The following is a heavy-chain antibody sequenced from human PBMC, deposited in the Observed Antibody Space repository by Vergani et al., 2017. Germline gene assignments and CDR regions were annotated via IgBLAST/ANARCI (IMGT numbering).Heavy chain of an antibody. CDR3: AKDGFGELMFPFAF. CDR1: GFTFDDYA. CDR2: ISWNSGSI. J-gene: IGHJ4*02. Sequence: EVQLVESGGGLVQPGRSLRLSCAASGFTFDDYAMHWVRQAPGKGLEWVSGISWNSGSIGYADSVKGRFTISRDNAKNSLYLQMNSLRAEDTALYYCAKDGFGELMFPFAFWGQGTLVTLPS. D-gene: IGHD3-10*01. V-gene: IGHV3-9*01.